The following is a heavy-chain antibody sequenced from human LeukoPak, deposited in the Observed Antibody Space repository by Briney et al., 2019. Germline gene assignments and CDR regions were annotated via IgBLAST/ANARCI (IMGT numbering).Heavy chain of an antibody. J-gene: IGHJ3*02. D-gene: IGHD5-18*01. CDR2: INPNSGGT. CDR3: AGGGYSYGYYLSAFDI. V-gene: IGHV1-2*02. Sequence: GASVKVSCKASGYTFTGYYMHWVRPAPGQGLEWMGWINPNSGGTNYAQKFQGRVTMTRDTSISTAYMELSRLRSDDTAVYYCAGGGYSYGYYLSAFDIWGQGTMVTVSS. CDR1: GYTFTGYY.